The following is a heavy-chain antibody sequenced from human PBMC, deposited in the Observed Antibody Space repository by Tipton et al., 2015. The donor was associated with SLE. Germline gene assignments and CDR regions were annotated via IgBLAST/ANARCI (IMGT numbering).Heavy chain of an antibody. CDR2: IYPGDSDT. J-gene: IGHJ5*02. D-gene: IGHD1-26*01. CDR1: GYSFTSYW. V-gene: IGHV5-51*01. Sequence: QLVQSGAEVKKPGESLKISCKGSGYSFTSYWIGWARQMPGKGLEWMGIIYPGDSDTRYSPSFQGQVTISADKSISTAYLQWSSLKASDTAMYYCARHGLVGATSFHWFDPWGQGTLVTVSS. CDR3: ARHGLVGATSFHWFDP.